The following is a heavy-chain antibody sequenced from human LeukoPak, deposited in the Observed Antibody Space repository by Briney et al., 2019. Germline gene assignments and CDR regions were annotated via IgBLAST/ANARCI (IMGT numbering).Heavy chain of an antibody. Sequence: GESLKISCKGSGYSFTNYWIGWVRQMPGKGLEWMGIIYPGDSDTRYSPSFQGQVTISADKSISTAYLQWSSLKASDTAMYYCARPPIYCSGGSCYFDYWGQGTLVTVSS. CDR2: IYPGDSDT. V-gene: IGHV5-51*01. D-gene: IGHD2-15*01. J-gene: IGHJ4*02. CDR1: GYSFTNYW. CDR3: ARPPIYCSGGSCYFDY.